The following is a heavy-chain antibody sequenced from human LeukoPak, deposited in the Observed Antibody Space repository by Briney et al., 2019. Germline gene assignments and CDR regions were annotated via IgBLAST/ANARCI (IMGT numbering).Heavy chain of an antibody. CDR1: GGSFSGYY. D-gene: IGHD3-3*01. CDR3: ARSRTIFGVTYYFDY. CDR2: INHSGST. J-gene: IGHJ4*02. Sequence: PSETLSLTCAVYGGSFSGYYWSWIRQPPGKGLEWIGEINHSGSTNYNPSLKSRVTISVDTSKNQFSLKLSSVTAADTAVYYCARSRTIFGVTYYFDYWGQGTLVTVSS. V-gene: IGHV4-34*01.